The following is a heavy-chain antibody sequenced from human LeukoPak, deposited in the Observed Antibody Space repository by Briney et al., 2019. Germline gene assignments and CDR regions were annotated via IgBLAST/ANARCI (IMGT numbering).Heavy chain of an antibody. V-gene: IGHV3-20*04. CDR3: AKDRFRLRSGGAYMDV. D-gene: IGHD4-17*01. CDR2: INWNGGST. J-gene: IGHJ6*03. CDR1: GFTFDDYG. Sequence: GGSLRLSCAASGFTFDDYGMSWVRQAPGKGLEWVSGINWNGGSTGYADSVKGRFTISRDNAKNTLYLQMNSLRAEDTAVYYCAKDRFRLRSGGAYMDVWGKGTTVTISS.